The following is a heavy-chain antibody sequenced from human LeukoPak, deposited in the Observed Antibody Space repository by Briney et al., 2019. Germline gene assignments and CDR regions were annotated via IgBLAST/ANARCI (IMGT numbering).Heavy chain of an antibody. Sequence: SVKVSCKASGYTFTSYDINWVRQAPGQGLEWMGGIIPMSGTVNNAQKFQGRVTITADKSTGTAYMELSSLRSDDTAVYYCARETGYAYGRAPLDYWGQGTLVTVSS. J-gene: IGHJ4*02. D-gene: IGHD5-18*01. CDR3: ARETGYAYGRAPLDY. CDR1: GYTFTSYD. CDR2: IIPMSGTV. V-gene: IGHV1-69*06.